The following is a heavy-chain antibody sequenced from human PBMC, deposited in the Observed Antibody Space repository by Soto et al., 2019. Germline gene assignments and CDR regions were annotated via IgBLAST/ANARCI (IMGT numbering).Heavy chain of an antibody. CDR2: IFYSGST. Sequence: QLQLQESGPGLLKPSETLSVTCTVSGGSISSSSYYWGWIRQPPGKGLEWIGSIFYSGSTYDNPSFKRRVTVSVVTSKNQFSLKLSSVTAADTAVYYCARHFRRYCSSTSCYDWFDPWGQGTLVTVSS. V-gene: IGHV4-39*01. D-gene: IGHD2-2*01. CDR1: GGSISSSSYY. CDR3: ARHFRRYCSSTSCYDWFDP. J-gene: IGHJ5*02.